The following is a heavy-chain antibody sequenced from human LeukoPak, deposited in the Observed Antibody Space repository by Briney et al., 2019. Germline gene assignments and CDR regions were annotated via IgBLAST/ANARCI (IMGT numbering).Heavy chain of an antibody. CDR2: ISSSGSTI. Sequence: GGSLRLSCAASGFTFSSYEMNWVRQAPGKGLEWVSYISSSGSTIYYADSVKGRFTISRDNAKNSLYLQMNSLRDEDTAVYYCARAKNPYCGGDCRWFDPWGQGTLVTVSS. J-gene: IGHJ5*02. CDR3: ARAKNPYCGGDCRWFDP. V-gene: IGHV3-48*03. CDR1: GFTFSSYE. D-gene: IGHD2-21*02.